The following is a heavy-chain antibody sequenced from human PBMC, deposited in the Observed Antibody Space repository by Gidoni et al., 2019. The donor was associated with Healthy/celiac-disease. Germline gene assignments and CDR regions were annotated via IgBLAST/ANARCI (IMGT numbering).Heavy chain of an antibody. CDR3: ARGRSDGAFDI. CDR2: IGTAGDT. Sequence: EVQLVESGGGLVQPGGSLRLSCAASGFTFSSYDMHWVRQATGKGLEWVSAIGTAGDTYYPGSVKGRFTISRENAKNSLYLQMNSLRAGDTAVYYCARGRSDGAFDIWGQGTMVTVSS. J-gene: IGHJ3*02. V-gene: IGHV3-13*01. CDR1: GFTFSSYD.